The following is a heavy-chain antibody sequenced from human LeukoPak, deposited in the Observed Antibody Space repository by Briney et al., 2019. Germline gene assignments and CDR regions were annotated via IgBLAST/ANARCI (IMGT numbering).Heavy chain of an antibody. CDR2: INSDGSST. J-gene: IGHJ6*03. CDR1: GFTFSSYW. D-gene: IGHD1-26*01. V-gene: IGHV3-74*01. CDR3: ARDGEQMVYYYYYYMDV. Sequence: GGSLRLSCAASGFTFSSYWMHWVRKAPGKALVWVSRINSDGSSTSYADSVKGRFTISRDNAKNTLYLQMNSLRAEDTAVYYCARDGEQMVYYYYYYMDVWGKGTTVTVSS.